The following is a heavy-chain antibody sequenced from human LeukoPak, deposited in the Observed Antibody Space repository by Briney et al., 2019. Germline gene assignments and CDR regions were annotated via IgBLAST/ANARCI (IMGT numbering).Heavy chain of an antibody. J-gene: IGHJ6*02. V-gene: IGHV4-31*03. CDR2: IYYSGST. D-gene: IGHD3-3*01. CDR1: GGSISSGGYY. CDR3: AREKGSYYDFWSGRVTVYGMDV. Sequence: ASETLSLTCTVSGGSISSGGYYWSWIRQHPGKGLEWIGYIYYSGSTYYNPSPKSRVTISVDTSKNQFSLKLSSVTAADTAVYYCAREKGSYYDFWSGRVTVYGMDVWGQGTTVTVSS.